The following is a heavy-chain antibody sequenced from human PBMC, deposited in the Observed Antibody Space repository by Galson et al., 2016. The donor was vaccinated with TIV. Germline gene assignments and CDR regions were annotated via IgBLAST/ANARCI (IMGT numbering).Heavy chain of an antibody. J-gene: IGHJ6*02. CDR1: GLSVSINY. CDR2: ISDGGKT. V-gene: IGHV3-66*02. CDR3: ARDRVVDATYYYYYYGMDV. Sequence: SLRLSCAASGLSVSINYMTWVRQGPGKGLEWVSLISDGGKTYYPDSVRGRFTISRDNSKNTLYLQMNSLRLEDTAVYYCARDRVVDATYYYYYYGMDVWGQGTAVTVSS. D-gene: IGHD2-15*01.